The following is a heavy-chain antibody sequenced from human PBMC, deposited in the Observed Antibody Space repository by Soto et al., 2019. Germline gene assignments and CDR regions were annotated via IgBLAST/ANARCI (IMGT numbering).Heavy chain of an antibody. CDR2: INSDGSST. Sequence: GGSLRLSCAASGFTFSSYWMHWVRQAPGKGLVWVSRINSDGSSTSYADSVKGRFTISRDNAKNTLYLQMNSLRAEDTAVYYCAREHRMTTVILPGDYYYYYMDVWGKGTTVTVSS. CDR3: AREHRMTTVILPGDYYYYYMDV. CDR1: GFTFSSYW. D-gene: IGHD4-4*01. J-gene: IGHJ6*03. V-gene: IGHV3-74*01.